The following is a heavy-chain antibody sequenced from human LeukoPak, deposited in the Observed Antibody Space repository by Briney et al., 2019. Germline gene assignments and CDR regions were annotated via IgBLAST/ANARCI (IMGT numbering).Heavy chain of an antibody. Sequence: SETLSLTCAVYGGSFSGYYWSWIRQPPGKGLKRIGEINHSGSTNYNPSLKSRVTISVDTSKNQFSLKLSSVTAADTAVYYCARCNTYYDFWSGYRIFDYWGQGTLVTVSS. D-gene: IGHD3-3*01. J-gene: IGHJ4*02. V-gene: IGHV4-34*01. CDR2: INHSGST. CDR1: GGSFSGYY. CDR3: ARCNTYYDFWSGYRIFDY.